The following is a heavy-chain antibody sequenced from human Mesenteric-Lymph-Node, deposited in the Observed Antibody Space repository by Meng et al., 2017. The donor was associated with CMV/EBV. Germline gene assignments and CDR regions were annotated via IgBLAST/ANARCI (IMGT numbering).Heavy chain of an antibody. D-gene: IGHD1-20*01. V-gene: IGHV3-30*04. J-gene: IGHJ5*02. CDR1: GFTFSSYA. CDR3: AKDRGYNWNNELDP. Sequence: GESLKISCAASGFTFSSYAMHWVRQAPGKGLEWVAVISYDGSNKYYADSVKGRFTISRDNSKNTLYLQMSSLRAEDTAVYYCAKDRGYNWNNELDPWGQGTLVTVSS. CDR2: ISYDGSNK.